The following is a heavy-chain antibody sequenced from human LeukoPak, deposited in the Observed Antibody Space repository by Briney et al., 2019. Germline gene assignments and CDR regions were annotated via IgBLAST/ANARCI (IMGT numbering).Heavy chain of an antibody. J-gene: IGHJ3*02. V-gene: IGHV1-18*01. CDR2: ISAYNGNT. Sequence: GASVKVSCKASGYTFTSYGISWVRQAPGQGLEWMGWISAYNGNTNYAQKLQGRVTMTTDTSTSTAYMELRSLRSDDTAVYYCARGARYCSSTSCYYDAFDIWGQGTMVTVSS. D-gene: IGHD2-2*01. CDR3: ARGARYCSSTSCYYDAFDI. CDR1: GYTFTSYG.